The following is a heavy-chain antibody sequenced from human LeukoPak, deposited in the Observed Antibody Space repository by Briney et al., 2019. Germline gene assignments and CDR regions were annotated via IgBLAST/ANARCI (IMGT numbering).Heavy chain of an antibody. CDR3: AKLGDVDTAMVTRGDAFDI. D-gene: IGHD5-18*01. J-gene: IGHJ3*02. CDR1: GFTFDDYT. V-gene: IGHV3-43*01. Sequence: PGGSLRLSCAASGFTFDDYTMHWVRQAPGKGLEWVSLISWDGGSTYYADSVKGRFTISRDNSKNSLYLQMNSLRTEDTALYYCAKLGDVDTAMVTRGDAFDIWGQGTMVTVSS. CDR2: ISWDGGST.